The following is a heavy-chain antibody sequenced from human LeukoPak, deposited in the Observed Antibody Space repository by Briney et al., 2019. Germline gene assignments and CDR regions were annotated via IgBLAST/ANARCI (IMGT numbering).Heavy chain of an antibody. D-gene: IGHD2-15*01. Sequence: ASVKVSCKASGHTFTGYYMHCVRQAPGQGLEWMGWINPNSGGTNYVQKFLGRVTMTRNTSISTAYMELSRLRSDDTAVYYCASAEIVVVVAATDYYYGMDVWGQGTTVTVSS. V-gene: IGHV1-2*02. CDR2: INPNSGGT. J-gene: IGHJ6*02. CDR1: GHTFTGYY. CDR3: ASAEIVVVVAATDYYYGMDV.